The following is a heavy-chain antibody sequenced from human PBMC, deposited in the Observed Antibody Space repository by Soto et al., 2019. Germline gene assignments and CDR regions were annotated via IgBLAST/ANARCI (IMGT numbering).Heavy chain of an antibody. CDR2: ISANNGNT. CDR1: GYTFTSYG. J-gene: IGHJ4*02. CDR3: ARDGYFDH. V-gene: IGHV1-18*01. Sequence: QVQLVQSGAEVKKPGDSVRVSCKASGYTFTSYGIGWVRQAPGQGLEWMGWISANNGNTKYAQKVQGRVTMTTDASTSTAYMELRSLRSDDAAVYYCARDGYFDHWSQGTLVTVSS.